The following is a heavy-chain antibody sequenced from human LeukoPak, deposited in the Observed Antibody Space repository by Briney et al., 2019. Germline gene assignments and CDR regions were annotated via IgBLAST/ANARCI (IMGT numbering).Heavy chain of an antibody. CDR2: IYYGGST. CDR3: ARGAKGNDR. CDR1: GVSISSYY. V-gene: IGHV4-59*01. Sequence: PSATLSLTCTLSGVSISSYYWSSIRQHPEKGLEWIGYIYYGGSTNYNPSLKSRVNISIYTSKNQFSLKLSSVTAADTAVYYCARGAKGNDRWGQGTLVTVSS. D-gene: IGHD3-10*01. J-gene: IGHJ5*02.